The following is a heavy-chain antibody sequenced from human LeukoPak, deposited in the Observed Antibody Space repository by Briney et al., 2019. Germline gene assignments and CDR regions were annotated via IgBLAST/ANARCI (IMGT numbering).Heavy chain of an antibody. V-gene: IGHV3-30-3*01. Sequence: GGSLRPSCAASGFTFSSYAMHWVRQAPGKGLEWVAVISYDGSNKYYADSVKGRFTISRNNAKNTLYLQMNSLRAEDTAVYYSARVAAAGTKRRYPIDYWGQGTLVTVSS. CDR1: GFTFSSYA. CDR2: ISYDGSNK. J-gene: IGHJ4*02. D-gene: IGHD6-13*01. CDR3: ARVAAAGTKRRYPIDY.